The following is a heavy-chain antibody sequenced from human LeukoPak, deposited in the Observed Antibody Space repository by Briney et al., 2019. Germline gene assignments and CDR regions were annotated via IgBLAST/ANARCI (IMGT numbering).Heavy chain of an antibody. Sequence: GPSVKVSCKTSGYTFTYYVISWVRQAPGQGLEWIGWINAYNGNTNDAQKFQGRVTMTTDTSTSTAYMELRSLRSDDTAVYYCARGEKPYDYWGQGTLVSVSS. CDR1: GYTFTYYV. D-gene: IGHD1-26*01. J-gene: IGHJ4*02. V-gene: IGHV1-18*01. CDR2: INAYNGNT. CDR3: ARGEKPYDY.